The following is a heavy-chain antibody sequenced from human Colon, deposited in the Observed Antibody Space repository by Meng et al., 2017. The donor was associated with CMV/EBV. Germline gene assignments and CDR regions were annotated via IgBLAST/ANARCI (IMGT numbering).Heavy chain of an antibody. D-gene: IGHD3-10*01. CDR1: GGSFSGYY. J-gene: IGHJ4*02. CDR3: ARGLYGSGRHQIDY. CDR2: INHSGST. Sequence: VQPQQWGAGLLKPSETLSLPCAVYGGSFSGYYWSWIRQPPGKGLEWIGEINHSGSTNYNPSLKSRVTISVDTSKNQFSLKLSSVTAADTAVYYCARGLYGSGRHQIDYWGQGTLVTVSS. V-gene: IGHV4-34*01.